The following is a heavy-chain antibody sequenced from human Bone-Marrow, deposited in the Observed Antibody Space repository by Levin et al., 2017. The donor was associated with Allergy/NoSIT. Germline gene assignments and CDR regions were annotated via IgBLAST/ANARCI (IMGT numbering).Heavy chain of an antibody. Sequence: PGGSLRLSCRGSGFDFNTHDMNWVRQAPGQGLEWVSSISGNSHYVYYADSVKGRFSISRDNAKNSMFLHMNSLRVEDTAVYYCARSQERSGWSYYYYGIDVWGRGTTLTVSS. CDR1: GFDFNTHD. V-gene: IGHV3-21*06. CDR3: ARSQERSGWSYYYYGIDV. CDR2: ISGNSHYV. D-gene: IGHD6-19*01. J-gene: IGHJ6*02.